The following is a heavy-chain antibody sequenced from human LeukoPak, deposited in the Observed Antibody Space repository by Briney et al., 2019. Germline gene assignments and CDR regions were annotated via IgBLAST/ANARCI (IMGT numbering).Heavy chain of an antibody. CDR1: GFTFSSYA. J-gene: IGHJ4*02. CDR3: AKDSGSITIFGVVTTFDY. CDR2: ISGSGGST. Sequence: GGSLRLSCEASGFTFSSYAMSWVRQAPGKGLEWVSAISGSGGSTYYADSVKGRFTISRDSSKNTLYLQMNSLRAEDTAVYYCAKDSGSITIFGVVTTFDYWGQGTLVTVSS. D-gene: IGHD3-3*01. V-gene: IGHV3-23*01.